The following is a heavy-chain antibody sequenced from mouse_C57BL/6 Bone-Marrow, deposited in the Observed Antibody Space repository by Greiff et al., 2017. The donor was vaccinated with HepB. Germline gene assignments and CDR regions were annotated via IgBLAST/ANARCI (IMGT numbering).Heavy chain of an antibody. CDR3: ARHEGDYYGSSYYYFDY. V-gene: IGHV1-62-2*01. Sequence: QVQLQQSGAELVKPGASVKLSCKASGYTFTEYTIHWVKQRSGQGLEWIGWFYPGSGSIKYNEKFKDKATLTADKSSSTVYMELSRLTSEDSAVYFCARHEGDYYGSSYYYFDYWGQGTTLTVSS. J-gene: IGHJ2*01. D-gene: IGHD1-1*01. CDR1: GYTFTEYT. CDR2: FYPGSGSI.